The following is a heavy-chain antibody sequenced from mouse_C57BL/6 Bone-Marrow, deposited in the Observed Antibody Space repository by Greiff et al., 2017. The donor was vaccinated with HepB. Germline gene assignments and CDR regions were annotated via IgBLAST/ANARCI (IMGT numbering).Heavy chain of an antibody. D-gene: IGHD1-1*01. J-gene: IGHJ1*03. Sequence: VQLQQSGAELVRPGASVKLSCKASGYTFTDYYINWVKQRPGQGLEWIARIYPGSGNTYYNEKFKGKATLTAEKSSSTAYMQLSSLTSEDSAVYFCARGTTVVARGYFDVWGTGTTVTVSS. CDR2: IYPGSGNT. CDR1: GYTFTDYY. V-gene: IGHV1-76*01. CDR3: ARGTTVVARGYFDV.